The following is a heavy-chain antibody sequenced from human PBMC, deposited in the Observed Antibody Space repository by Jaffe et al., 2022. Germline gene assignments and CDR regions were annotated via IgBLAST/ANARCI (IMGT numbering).Heavy chain of an antibody. Sequence: EVQLLESGGGLVQPGGSLRLSCAASGFTFSSYAMSWVRQAPGKGLEWVSAISGSGGSTYYADSVKGRFTISRDNSKNTLYLQMNSLRAEDTAVYYCAKDRGVATVLLSVANDYWGQGTLVTVSS. J-gene: IGHJ4*02. CDR1: GFTFSSYA. V-gene: IGHV3-23*01. CDR2: ISGSGGST. D-gene: IGHD5-12*01. CDR3: AKDRGVATVLLSVANDY.